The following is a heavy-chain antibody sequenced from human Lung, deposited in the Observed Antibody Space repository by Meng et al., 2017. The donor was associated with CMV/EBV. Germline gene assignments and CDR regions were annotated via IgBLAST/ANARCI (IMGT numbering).Heavy chain of an antibody. CDR3: IWNDLGDY. D-gene: IGHD1-1*01. J-gene: IGHJ4*02. CDR2: IKSKTDGETT. V-gene: IGHV3-15*01. Sequence: VRLVESGGGLVKPGGSLRLFCAGSGFTFSNAWMSWVRQAPGKGLEWVGRIKSKTDGETTDYTAPVKGRFTISRDDSKNTLYLQMNSLKTEDTAVYYCIWNDLGDYWGQGTLVTVSS. CDR1: GFTFSNAW.